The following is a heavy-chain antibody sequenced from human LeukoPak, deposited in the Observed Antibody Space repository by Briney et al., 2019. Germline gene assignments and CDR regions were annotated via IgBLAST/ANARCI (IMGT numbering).Heavy chain of an antibody. CDR3: ARRSTRPATARGAFDI. CDR1: GGSISSSSYY. J-gene: IGHJ3*02. V-gene: IGHV4-39*01. Sequence: PSETLSLTCTVPGGSISSSSYYWGWIRQPPGKGLECLGSIYYSGSTYYNPSLKSRVTISVDTSKNQFYLKLSSVTAADTAVYYCARRSTRPATARGAFDIGGQGTMVIVSA. D-gene: IGHD2-2*01. CDR2: IYYSGST.